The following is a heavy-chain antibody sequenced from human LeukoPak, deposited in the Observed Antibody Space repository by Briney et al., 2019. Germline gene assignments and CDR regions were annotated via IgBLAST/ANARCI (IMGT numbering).Heavy chain of an antibody. CDR3: SRDLSGSYMDV. J-gene: IGHJ6*03. D-gene: IGHD1-26*01. V-gene: IGHV3-21*01. CDR2: ISSSSSYI. CDR1: GFTFSSYS. Sequence: GGSLRLSCAASGFTFSSYSMNWVRQAPGKGLEWVSSISSSSSYIYYADSVKGRFTISRDNAKNSLYLQINSQRAEDTAVYYCSRDLSGSYMDVWGKGTTVTVSS.